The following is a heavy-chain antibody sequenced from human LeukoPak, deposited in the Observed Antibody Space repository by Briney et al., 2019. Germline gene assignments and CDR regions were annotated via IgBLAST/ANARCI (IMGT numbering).Heavy chain of an antibody. Sequence: SQTLSHTCAISGDSVSSNSAAWNWIRQSPSRGLEWLGRTYYRSKWYNDYAVSVKSRITINPDTSKNQFSLQLNSVTPEDTAVYYCARISYDSSGYYPGAFDYWGQGTLVTVSS. CDR2: TYYRSKWYN. CDR1: GDSVSSNSAA. CDR3: ARISYDSSGYYPGAFDY. D-gene: IGHD3-22*01. J-gene: IGHJ4*01. V-gene: IGHV6-1*01.